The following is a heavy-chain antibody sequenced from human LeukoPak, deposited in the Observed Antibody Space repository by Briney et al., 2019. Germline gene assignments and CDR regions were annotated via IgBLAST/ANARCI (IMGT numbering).Heavy chain of an antibody. CDR2: IYYSGST. Sequence: SETLSLTCTVSGGSISSSNYYWGWIRQPPGKGLEWIGYIYYSGSTNYKSSLKSRVTISVDTSKNQFSLKLSSVTAADTAVYYCARTTEGGYSYGYFYYYYMDVWGKGTTVTISS. D-gene: IGHD5-18*01. V-gene: IGHV4-61*05. CDR1: GGSISSSNYY. J-gene: IGHJ6*03. CDR3: ARTTEGGYSYGYFYYYYMDV.